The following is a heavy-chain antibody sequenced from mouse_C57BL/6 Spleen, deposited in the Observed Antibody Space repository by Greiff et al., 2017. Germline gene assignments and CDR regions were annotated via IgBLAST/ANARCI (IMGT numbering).Heavy chain of an antibody. CDR1: GYSITSGYD. CDR2: ISYSGST. J-gene: IGHJ3*01. Sequence: EVQRVESGPGMVKPSQSLSLTCTVTGYSITSGYDWHWIRHFPGNKLEWMGYISYSGSTNYNPSLKSRISITHDTSKNHFFLKLNSVTTEDTATYYCARDGDGYYGFAYWGQGTLVTVSA. V-gene: IGHV3-1*01. CDR3: ARDGDGYYGFAY. D-gene: IGHD2-3*01.